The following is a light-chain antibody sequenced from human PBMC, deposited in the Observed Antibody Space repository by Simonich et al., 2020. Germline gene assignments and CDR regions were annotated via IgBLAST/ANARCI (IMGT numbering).Light chain of an antibody. CDR3: QQYGSSPLT. J-gene: IGKJ4*01. V-gene: IGKV3-20*01. CDR1: QRVSSSY. CDR2: GAS. Sequence: EIVLTQSPGTLSLSPGERATLSCRASQRVSSSYLAWYQQKPGQSPRLLLYGASSRATGLPDRFSGSGSGTDFTLTISRLEPEAFAVYYCQQYGSSPLTFGGGTKVEIK.